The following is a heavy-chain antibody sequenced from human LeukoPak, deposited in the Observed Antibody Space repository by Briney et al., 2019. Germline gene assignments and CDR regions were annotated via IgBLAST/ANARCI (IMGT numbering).Heavy chain of an antibody. Sequence: SETLSLTCTVSGGSISSYYWSWIRQPPGKGLEWIGYIYYSGSYNYNPSLKSRVTISVDTSKNQVSLKLTSVTAADTAVYYCARGAWYSSSWYEYFQHWGQGTLVTVSS. CDR2: IYYSGSY. V-gene: IGHV4-59*01. J-gene: IGHJ1*01. D-gene: IGHD6-13*01. CDR1: GGSISSYY. CDR3: ARGAWYSSSWYEYFQH.